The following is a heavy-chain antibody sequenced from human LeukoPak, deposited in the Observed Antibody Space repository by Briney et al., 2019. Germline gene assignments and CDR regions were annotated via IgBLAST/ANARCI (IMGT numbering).Heavy chain of an antibody. V-gene: IGHV1-18*01. CDR2: ISAYNGNT. J-gene: IGHJ4*02. CDR3: AREALRYFDWLSFNFDY. Sequence: GASVKVSCKASGYTFTSYGISWVRQAPGQGLEWMGWISAYNGNTNYAQKLQGRVTMTTDTSTSTAYMELSRLRSDDTAVYYCAREALRYFDWLSFNFDYWGQGTLVTVSS. CDR1: GYTFTSYG. D-gene: IGHD3-9*01.